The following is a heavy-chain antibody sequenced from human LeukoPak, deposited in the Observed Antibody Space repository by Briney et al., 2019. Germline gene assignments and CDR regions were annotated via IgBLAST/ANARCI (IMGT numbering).Heavy chain of an antibody. CDR1: GFTFSSYW. CDR3: ASWVRRELAFDI. V-gene: IGHV3-74*01. CDR2: INSDGSST. Sequence: EGSLRLSCAASGFTFSSYWMHWVRQAPGKGLVWVSRINSDGSSTSYADSVKGRFTISRDNAKNTLYLQMNSLRAEDTAVYYCASWVRRELAFDIWGQGTMVTVSS. D-gene: IGHD3-10*01. J-gene: IGHJ3*02.